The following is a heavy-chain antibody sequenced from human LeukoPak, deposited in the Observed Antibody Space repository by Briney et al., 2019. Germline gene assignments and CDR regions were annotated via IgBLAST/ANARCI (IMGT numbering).Heavy chain of an antibody. CDR3: AKVAVGSGWTRGPGVRDY. J-gene: IGHJ4*02. V-gene: IGHV3-23*01. CDR1: GFTFSSYA. Sequence: GGSLRLSCAASGFTFSSYAMSWVRQAPGKGLEWVSAISGSGGSTYYADSVKGRFTISRDNSKNTLYLQMNSLRAEDTAVYYCAKVAVGSGWTRGPGVRDYWGQGTLVTVSS. D-gene: IGHD6-19*01. CDR2: ISGSGGST.